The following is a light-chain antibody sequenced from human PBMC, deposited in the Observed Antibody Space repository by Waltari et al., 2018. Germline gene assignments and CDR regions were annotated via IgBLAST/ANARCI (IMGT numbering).Light chain of an antibody. Sequence: EIVLTQSPGTLSLSPGGTAILSCRASQNVSQNHVAWFQVKPGQPPRLLIHAAANRAPGVPVKFSGRGSGTDFSLTILIVEPEDFAVYSCHQYGSSIRSFGQGTKVEVK. CDR3: HQYGSSIRS. J-gene: IGKJ1*01. CDR2: AAA. V-gene: IGKV3-20*01. CDR1: QNVSQNH.